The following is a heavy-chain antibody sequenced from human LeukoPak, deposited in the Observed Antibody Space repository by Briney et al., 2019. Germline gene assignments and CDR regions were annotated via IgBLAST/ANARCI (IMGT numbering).Heavy chain of an antibody. CDR2: ISVYNGNT. D-gene: IGHD2-2*02. Sequence: ASVKVSCKASGYTFTDYGISWVRQAPGQGLEWMGWISVYNGNTKYGQKLQGRVTMTRDTSTNTAYMELRSLRSDDTAVYYCVRDIYPQYYFDYWGQGTLVTVSS. J-gene: IGHJ4*02. CDR3: VRDIYPQYYFDY. V-gene: IGHV1-18*01. CDR1: GYTFTDYG.